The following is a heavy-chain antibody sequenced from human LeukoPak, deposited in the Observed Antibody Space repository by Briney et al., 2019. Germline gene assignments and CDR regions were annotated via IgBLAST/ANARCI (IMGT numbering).Heavy chain of an antibody. CDR1: GYTFTSYG. Sequence: GASVKVSCKASGYTFTSYGISWVRQAPGQGLEWMGWISAYSGNTNYAQKLQGRVTMTTDTSTSTAYMELRSLRSDDTAVYYCARDRTSSWYSPTPPFDYWGQGTLVTVSS. D-gene: IGHD6-13*01. J-gene: IGHJ4*02. V-gene: IGHV1-18*01. CDR2: ISAYSGNT. CDR3: ARDRTSSWYSPTPPFDY.